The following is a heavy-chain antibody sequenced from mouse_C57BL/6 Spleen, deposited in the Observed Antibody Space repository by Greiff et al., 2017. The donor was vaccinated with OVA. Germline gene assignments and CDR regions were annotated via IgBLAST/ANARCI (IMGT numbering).Heavy chain of an antibody. CDR2: IYPGSGST. V-gene: IGHV1-55*01. D-gene: IGHD3-2*02. CDR3: ARDSSGCFAY. J-gene: IGHJ3*01. CDR1: GYTFTSYW. Sequence: VQLQQPGAELVKPGASVKLSCKASGYTFTSYWITWVKQRPGQGLEWIGDIYPGSGSTKYNEKFKSKATLAVDTSSSTAYMKLSSLTSEDSAVYYCARDSSGCFAYWGQGTLVTVSA.